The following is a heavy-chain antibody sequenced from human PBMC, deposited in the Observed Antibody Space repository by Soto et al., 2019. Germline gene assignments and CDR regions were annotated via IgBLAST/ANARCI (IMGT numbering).Heavy chain of an antibody. CDR3: ARDRSTSDV. CDR2: ISVNNGNT. CDR1: GYTFTSYG. Sequence: ASVKVSCKTSGYTFTSYGISWVRHAPGQGLEWMGWISVNNGNTDYAQNLQGRVTMTTDTSTNTVYMELRSLRSDDTAVYYCARDRSTSDVWGQGTTVTVSS. V-gene: IGHV1-18*01. D-gene: IGHD2-2*01. J-gene: IGHJ6*02.